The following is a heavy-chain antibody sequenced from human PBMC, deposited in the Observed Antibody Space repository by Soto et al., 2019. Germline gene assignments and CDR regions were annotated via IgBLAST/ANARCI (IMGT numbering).Heavy chain of an antibody. Sequence: QVQLVQSAAEVKNPGASVKVSCKTSGYTFTKYGIGWVRQAPGQGLEWMGWISGYNGNTNYAQNLPGRVTVTPDTSTSTGCMELRGLRSDATAVYYCAREVASAGGEYDYWGQGTLVTVSS. CDR1: GYTFTKYG. D-gene: IGHD6-13*01. CDR3: AREVASAGGEYDY. J-gene: IGHJ4*02. CDR2: ISGYNGNT. V-gene: IGHV1-18*01.